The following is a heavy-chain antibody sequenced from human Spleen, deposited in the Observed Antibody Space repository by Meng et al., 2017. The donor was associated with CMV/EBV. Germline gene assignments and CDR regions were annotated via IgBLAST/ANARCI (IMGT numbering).Heavy chain of an antibody. D-gene: IGHD6-13*01. CDR2: IYPGNSDT. J-gene: IGHJ3*02. V-gene: IGHV5-51*01. CDR3: ARRWQQLGSPHDAFDI. CDR1: GYTFTNYW. Sequence: KVSCKASGYTFTNYWIGWVRQVPGKGLEWMGIIYPGNSDTRYSPSFQGQVTISADKSISTAYLQWSSLKASDTAMYYCARRWQQLGSPHDAFDIWGQGTMVTVSS.